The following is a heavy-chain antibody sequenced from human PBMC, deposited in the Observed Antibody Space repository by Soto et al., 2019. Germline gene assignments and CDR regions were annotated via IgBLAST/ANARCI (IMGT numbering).Heavy chain of an antibody. Sequence: GGSLRLSCVASGTTFGSRAMSWVRQAPGEGLEWVSTITGTGGDAKYADSVRGRFTISRDNSKNTLYLQMSSLRAEDSAVYYCARESLVDWYGKNYFDYWGQGTLVTVSS. CDR2: ITGTGGDA. D-gene: IGHD3-9*01. V-gene: IGHV3-23*01. J-gene: IGHJ4*02. CDR1: GTTFGSRA. CDR3: ARESLVDWYGKNYFDY.